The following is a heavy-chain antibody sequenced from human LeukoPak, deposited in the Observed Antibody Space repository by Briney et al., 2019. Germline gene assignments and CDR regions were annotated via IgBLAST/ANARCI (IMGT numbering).Heavy chain of an antibody. CDR1: GYTFTSYY. V-gene: IGHV1-46*01. CDR2: INPSGGST. J-gene: IGHJ3*02. Sequence: ASVKVSCKASGYTFTSYYVHWVRQAPGQGLEWMGIINPSGGSTSYAQKFQGRVTMTRDTSTSTVYMELSSLRSEDTAVYYCARVGDSSGLHDAFDIWGQGTMVTVSS. CDR3: ARVGDSSGLHDAFDI. D-gene: IGHD3-22*01.